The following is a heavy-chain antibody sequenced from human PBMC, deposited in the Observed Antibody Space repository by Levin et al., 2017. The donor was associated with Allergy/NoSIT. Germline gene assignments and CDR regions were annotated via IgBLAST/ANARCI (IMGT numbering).Heavy chain of an antibody. V-gene: IGHV3-30-3*01. CDR1: GFTFSSYA. D-gene: IGHD6-19*01. J-gene: IGHJ6*02. Sequence: PGGSLRLSCAASGFTFSSYAMHWVRQAPGKGLEWVAVISYDGSNKYYADSVKGRFTISRDNSKNTLYLQMNSLRAEDTAVYYCASAVAYSSGWYTHYYYGMDVWGQGTTVTVSS. CDR3: ASAVAYSSGWYTHYYYGMDV. CDR2: ISYDGSNK.